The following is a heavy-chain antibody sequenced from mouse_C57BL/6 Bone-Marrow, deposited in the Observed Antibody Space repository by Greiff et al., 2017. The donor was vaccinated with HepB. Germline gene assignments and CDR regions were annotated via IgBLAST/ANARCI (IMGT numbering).Heavy chain of an antibody. CDR3: TDYFDY. Sequence: EVKVEESGGGLVQPGGSMKLSCVASGFTFSNYWMNWVRQSPEKGLEWVAQIRLKSDNFATHYAESVKERFTISRDDSKSSVYLQMNNLRAEDTGIYYCTDYFDYWGQGTTLTVSS. J-gene: IGHJ2*01. CDR1: GFTFSNYW. CDR2: IRLKSDNFAT. V-gene: IGHV6-3*01.